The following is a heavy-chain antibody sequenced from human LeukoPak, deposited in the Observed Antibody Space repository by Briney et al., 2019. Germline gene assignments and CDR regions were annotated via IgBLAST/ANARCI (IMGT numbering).Heavy chain of an antibody. Sequence: PGGSLRLSCAASGFTFSSYWMHWVRQAPGKGLVWVSRINSDGSSTNYADSVKGRFTISRDNSKDTLYLQMNSLRAEDTAVYYCANRPLNSASGWYGVDYWGQGTLVTVSS. CDR3: ANRPLNSASGWYGVDY. V-gene: IGHV3-74*01. D-gene: IGHD6-19*01. CDR1: GFTFSSYW. J-gene: IGHJ4*02. CDR2: INSDGSST.